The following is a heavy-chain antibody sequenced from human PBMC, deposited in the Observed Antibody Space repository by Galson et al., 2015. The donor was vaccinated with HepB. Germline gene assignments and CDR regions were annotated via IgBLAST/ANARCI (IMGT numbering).Heavy chain of an antibody. V-gene: IGHV3-15*07. CDR1: GFTFNDAW. CDR3: STIGLGSTTNVYYYYMDV. J-gene: IGHJ6*03. D-gene: IGHD3/OR15-3a*01. Sequence: SLRLSCATSGFTFNDAWMNWVRQAPGKGLEWVGRIKSKTDRGTTDYAAPVKDRFTISRDDSKNTLYLQMNSLRTEDTAVYYCSTIGLGSTTNVYYYYMDVWGKGTTVTVSS. CDR2: IKSKTDRGTT.